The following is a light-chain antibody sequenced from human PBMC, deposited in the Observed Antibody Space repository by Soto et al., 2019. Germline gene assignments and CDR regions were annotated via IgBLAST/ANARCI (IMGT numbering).Light chain of an antibody. CDR1: QTISSW. CDR3: QHRET. J-gene: IGKJ1*01. Sequence: DIQMTQSPSTLSGSVGDRVTITCRASQTISSWLAWYQQKPGKAPKLLIYKASTLKSGVPSRFSGSGSGTEFTLTISSLQPDDFATYYCQHRETFGQGTKVDNK. CDR2: KAS. V-gene: IGKV1-5*03.